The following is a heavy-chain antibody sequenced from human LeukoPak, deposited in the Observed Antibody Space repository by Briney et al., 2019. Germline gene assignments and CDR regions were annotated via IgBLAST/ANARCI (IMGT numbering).Heavy chain of an antibody. Sequence: PSETLSLTCTVSGGSISSSSYYWGWTRQPPGKGLEWIGSIYYSGSTYYNPSLKSRVTISVDTSKNQFSLKLSSVTAADTAVYYCARDRIMVRAPSDWFDPWGQGTLVTVSS. D-gene: IGHD3-10*01. CDR1: GGSISSSSYY. CDR2: IYYSGST. V-gene: IGHV4-39*07. J-gene: IGHJ5*02. CDR3: ARDRIMVRAPSDWFDP.